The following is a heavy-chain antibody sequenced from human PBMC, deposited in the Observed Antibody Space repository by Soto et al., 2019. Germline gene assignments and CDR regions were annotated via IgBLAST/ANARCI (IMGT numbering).Heavy chain of an antibody. D-gene: IGHD6-13*01. Sequence: ASVKVSCKASGYTFTSYDINWVRQATGQGLEWMGWMNPNSGNTGYAQKFQGRVTMTRNTSISTAYMELSSLRSEDTAVYYCARTYTGYSSSRDWFDPWGQGTLVTVSS. J-gene: IGHJ5*02. CDR3: ARTYTGYSSSRDWFDP. CDR1: GYTFTSYD. CDR2: MNPNSGNT. V-gene: IGHV1-8*01.